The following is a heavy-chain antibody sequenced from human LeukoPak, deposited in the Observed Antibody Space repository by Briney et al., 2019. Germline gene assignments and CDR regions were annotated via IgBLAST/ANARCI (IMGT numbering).Heavy chain of an antibody. CDR1: GGSISSSSYY. V-gene: IGHV4-39*07. J-gene: IGHJ4*02. Sequence: SETLSLTCTVSGGSISSSSYYWGWIRQPPGKGLEWIGSIYYSGSTYYNPSLKSRVTISVDTSKNQFSLKLSSVTAADTAVYYCARDYPYYDYVWGSYFVFDYWGQGTLVTVSS. CDR2: IYYSGST. CDR3: ARDYPYYDYVWGSYFVFDY. D-gene: IGHD3-16*01.